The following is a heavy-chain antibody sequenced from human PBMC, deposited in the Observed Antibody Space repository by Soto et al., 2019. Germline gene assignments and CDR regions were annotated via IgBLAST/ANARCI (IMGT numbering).Heavy chain of an antibody. CDR2: IQSGGST. D-gene: IGHD2-8*02. V-gene: IGHV3-66*01. CDR3: TRDDVYCDGGGCHGVPMAV. J-gene: IGHJ6*03. CDR1: GFTVSTKY. Sequence: PGGSLRLSCAASGFTVSTKYMSWVRQAPGKGLEWVSLIQSGGSTYYAGSVEGRFTISRDNSENMLFLQMNSLRVEDTAMYYCTRDDVYCDGGGCHGVPMAVWGKGTSVTVSS.